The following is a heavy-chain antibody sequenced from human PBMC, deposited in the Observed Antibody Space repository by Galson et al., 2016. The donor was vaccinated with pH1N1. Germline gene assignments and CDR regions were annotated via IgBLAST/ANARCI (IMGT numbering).Heavy chain of an antibody. J-gene: IGHJ4*02. CDR2: IIPIFGTP. CDR1: GGPFSAYT. Sequence: SVKVSCKASGGPFSAYTINWVRQAPGQGLEWIGGIIPIFGTPTYAQKFQGRVTITADESSTTHYMEPRSLRSEDTAIYYCARRHKYFDTSGFQNWGQGTLVTVSS. CDR3: ARRHKYFDTSGFQN. D-gene: IGHD3-22*01. V-gene: IGHV1-69*13.